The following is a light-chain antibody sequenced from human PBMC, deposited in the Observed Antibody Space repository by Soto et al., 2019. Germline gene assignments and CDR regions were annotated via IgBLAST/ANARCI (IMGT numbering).Light chain of an antibody. V-gene: IGKV1-39*01. CDR1: QSINNY. J-gene: IGKJ5*01. CDR3: QQGLTMPIT. Sequence: DIQMTQSPASLSVSVGDRVTITCRASQSINNYLNWYLQRPGQAPKLLIRSASTLQRGVPSRFSGSGARTEFTLTIADLQPDDFGTYACQQGLTMPITFGHGTQLDIK. CDR2: SAS.